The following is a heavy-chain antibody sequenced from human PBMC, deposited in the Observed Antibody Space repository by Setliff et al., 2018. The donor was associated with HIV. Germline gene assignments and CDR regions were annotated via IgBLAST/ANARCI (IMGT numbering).Heavy chain of an antibody. CDR2: IYSSGKT. Sequence: NPSETLSLTCTVSGASMSSFFWHWIRQPAGKGLEWIGRIYSSGKTYYSPSLKSRVTMSVDMSKNQFSLNVTSVTAADTAVYYCARDRGWNDYWGQGTLATVSS. CDR1: GASMSSFF. J-gene: IGHJ4*02. D-gene: IGHD6-19*01. V-gene: IGHV4-4*07. CDR3: ARDRGWNDY.